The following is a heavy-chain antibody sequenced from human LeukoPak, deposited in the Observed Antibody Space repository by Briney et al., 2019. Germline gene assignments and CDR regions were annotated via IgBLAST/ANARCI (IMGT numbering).Heavy chain of an antibody. CDR1: GGSISTYY. Sequence: SETLTLTCTVSGGSISTYYWSWIRQPAGKGLEWIGRIYTSGDTNYDPSLKSRVTMSIATSKNQFSLNLSSVTAADTAMYYCARGHIAVAGSDYWGQGILVTVSS. D-gene: IGHD6-13*01. V-gene: IGHV4-4*07. J-gene: IGHJ4*02. CDR2: IYTSGDT. CDR3: ARGHIAVAGSDY.